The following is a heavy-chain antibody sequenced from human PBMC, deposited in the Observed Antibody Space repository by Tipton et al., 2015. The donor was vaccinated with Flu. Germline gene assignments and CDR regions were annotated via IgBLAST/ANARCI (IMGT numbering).Heavy chain of an antibody. D-gene: IGHD6-19*01. CDR1: GYSIGSGYY. CDR2: IYHSGST. Sequence: LRLSCTVSGYSIGSGYYWGWIRQPPGKGLEWIGSIYHSGSTYYNPSLKSRVTISVDTSKNQFSLKLSSVTAADTAVYYCARGPEQWLVNPHYFDYWGQGTLVTVSS. V-gene: IGHV4-38-2*02. J-gene: IGHJ4*02. CDR3: ARGPEQWLVNPHYFDY.